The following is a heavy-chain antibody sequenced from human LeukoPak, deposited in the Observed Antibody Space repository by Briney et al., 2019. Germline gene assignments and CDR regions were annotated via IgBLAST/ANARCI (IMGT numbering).Heavy chain of an antibody. Sequence: GGSLRLSCAASGFTFSSYSMNWVRQAPGKGLEWVSSISSSSSYIYYADSVKGRFTISRDNAKNSLYLQMNSLRAEDTAVYYCARDRDYAAEYYFDYWGQGTLVAVSS. D-gene: IGHD3-16*01. CDR3: ARDRDYAAEYYFDY. J-gene: IGHJ4*02. V-gene: IGHV3-21*01. CDR1: GFTFSSYS. CDR2: ISSSSSYI.